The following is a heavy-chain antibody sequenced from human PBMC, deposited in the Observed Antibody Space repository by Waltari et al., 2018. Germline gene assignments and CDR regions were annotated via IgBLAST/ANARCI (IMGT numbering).Heavy chain of an antibody. CDR1: GGSFNGYD. V-gene: IGHV4-34*01. CDR2: VDHSGSA. D-gene: IGHD2-21*02. Sequence: QLRLQQWGAGLLKPSETLSLTCAVSGGSFNGYDWSWIRQTPGKGLEWIGEVDHSGSANYSPSLKSRVTVSLDTSNKQVSLTLTSVTAADTGIYYCARDARDWEAVDNTYLDSWGQGTLVAVSS. CDR3: ARDARDWEAVDNTYLDS. J-gene: IGHJ4*02.